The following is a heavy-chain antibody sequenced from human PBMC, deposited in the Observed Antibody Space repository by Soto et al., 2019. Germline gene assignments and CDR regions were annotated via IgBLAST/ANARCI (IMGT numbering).Heavy chain of an antibody. Sequence: GGSLRLSCAASGFTFSSYAMSWVRQAPGKGLEWVSAISGSGGSTYYADSVKGRFTISRDNSKNTLYLQMNSLRAEDTAVYYCAKVPISGYSYYYYMDVWGKGTTVTVSS. J-gene: IGHJ6*03. CDR2: ISGSGGST. D-gene: IGHD5-12*01. CDR3: AKVPISGYSYYYYMDV. CDR1: GFTFSSYA. V-gene: IGHV3-23*01.